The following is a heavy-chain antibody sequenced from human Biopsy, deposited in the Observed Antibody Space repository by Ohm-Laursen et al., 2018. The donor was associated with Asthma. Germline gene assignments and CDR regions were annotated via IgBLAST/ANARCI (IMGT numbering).Heavy chain of an antibody. D-gene: IGHD1-26*01. J-gene: IGHJ4*02. Sequence: SLRLSCAASGFTFGDYWMSWVRQAPGKGLDWVAVISFDGSNKNYTDSVKGRFTISRDSSRNTLHLQMNSLRAEDTAVYYCAKDVFPGWELRRGPDYWGQGTLVTVSS. CDR1: GFTFGDYW. CDR3: AKDVFPGWELRRGPDY. V-gene: IGHV3-30*18. CDR2: ISFDGSNK.